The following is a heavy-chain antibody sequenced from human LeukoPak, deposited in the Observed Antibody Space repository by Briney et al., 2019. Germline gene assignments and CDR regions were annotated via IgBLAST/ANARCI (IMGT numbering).Heavy chain of an antibody. CDR3: ARDLVPAD. V-gene: IGHV3-33*08. J-gene: IGHJ4*02. CDR1: GFTFSSYG. Sequence: GGSLRLSCAASGFTFSSYGMHWVRQAPGKGLEWVAAIWYNGINKYYADSVKGRFTISRDNSENTLYLQMNSLRAEDTAVYYCARDLVPADWGQGTLVTVSS. D-gene: IGHD1-26*01. CDR2: IWYNGINK.